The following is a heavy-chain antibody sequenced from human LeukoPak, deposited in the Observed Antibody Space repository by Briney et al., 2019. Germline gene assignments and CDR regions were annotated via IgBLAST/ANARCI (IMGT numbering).Heavy chain of an antibody. J-gene: IGHJ4*02. CDR3: TTVVWFGELLGY. V-gene: IGHV3-11*01. CDR2: IRRGGDTI. CDR1: GFTFSDYS. Sequence: PGGSLRLSCAASGFTFSDYSMSWLRQAPGKGLEWLSYIRRGGDTIYYADSVKGRFTISRDDANNSLFLQMDSLGAEDTAVYYCTTVVWFGELLGYWGQGMLVTVSS. D-gene: IGHD3-10*01.